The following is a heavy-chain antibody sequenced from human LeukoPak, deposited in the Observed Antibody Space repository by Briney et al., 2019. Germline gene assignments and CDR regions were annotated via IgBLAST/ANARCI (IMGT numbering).Heavy chain of an antibody. Sequence: GGSLRLSCATPRFTFSSYEMNWVRQAPGKGLEWVSYISSSGTTMYYADSVKGRFTISRDNARKSLYLQMNSLRAEDTAIYYCARAGEYCSSTSCYVAHYWGRGTLVTVSS. CDR2: ISSSGTTM. CDR3: ARAGEYCSSTSCYVAHY. D-gene: IGHD2-2*01. J-gene: IGHJ4*02. V-gene: IGHV3-48*03. CDR1: RFTFSSYE.